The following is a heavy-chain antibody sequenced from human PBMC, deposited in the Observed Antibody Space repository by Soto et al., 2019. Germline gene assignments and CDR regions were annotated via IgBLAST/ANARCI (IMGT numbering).Heavy chain of an antibody. CDR3: ARLVASETGYGMDV. J-gene: IGHJ6*02. V-gene: IGHV3-21*06. CDR1: GFIFSSHN. CDR2: ITGSSSYI. Sequence: DVQLVESGGGLVKPGGSLRLSCAASGFIFSSHNMNWVRQAPGKGLEWVSSITGSSSYIFYADSEKGRFTISRDNAKNTVYLQVNSLRAEDTGVYYCARLVASETGYGMDVWGQGTTVTVSS. D-gene: IGHD3-9*01.